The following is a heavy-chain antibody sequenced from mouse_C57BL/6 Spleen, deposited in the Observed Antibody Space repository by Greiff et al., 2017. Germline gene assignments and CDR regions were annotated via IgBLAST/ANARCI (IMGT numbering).Heavy chain of an antibody. CDR1: GYTFTSYW. V-gene: IGHV1-69*01. D-gene: IGHD1-1*01. CDR3: ARDYGSSLYWYFDV. Sequence: QVQLQQPGAELVMPGASVKLSCKASGYTFTSYWMHWVKQRPGQGLEWIGEIDPSDSYTNYNQKFKGKSTLTVDKSSSTAYMQLSSLTSEDSAVYDCARDYGSSLYWYFDVWGTGTTVTVSS. J-gene: IGHJ1*03. CDR2: IDPSDSYT.